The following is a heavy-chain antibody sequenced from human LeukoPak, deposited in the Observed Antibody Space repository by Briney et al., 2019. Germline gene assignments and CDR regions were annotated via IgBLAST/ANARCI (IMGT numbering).Heavy chain of an antibody. D-gene: IGHD2-2*01. CDR1: GFTFDDYA. Sequence: PGRSLRLSCAASGFTFDDYAMHWVRQAPGKGLEWVSGISWNSGSIGYADSVKGRFTISRDNAKNSLYLQMNSPRAEDTALYYCAKGRDKYQLLSKNWFDPWGQGTLVTVSS. J-gene: IGHJ5*02. CDR2: ISWNSGSI. V-gene: IGHV3-9*01. CDR3: AKGRDKYQLLSKNWFDP.